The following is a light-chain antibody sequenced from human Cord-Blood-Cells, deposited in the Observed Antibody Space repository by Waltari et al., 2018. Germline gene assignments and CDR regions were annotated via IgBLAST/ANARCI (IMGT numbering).Light chain of an antibody. CDR2: GGS. CDR1: QSVSSSY. CDR3: QQYGSSPLT. Sequence: EIVLTQSPGTLSLSPGERATLSCRPSQSVSSSYLAWYQEKPGQSPRLLIYGGSIRATGIPDRFSGSGSGTDVTLTISRLEPEDFAVYYCQQYGSSPLTFGGGTKVEIK. J-gene: IGKJ4*01. V-gene: IGKV3-20*01.